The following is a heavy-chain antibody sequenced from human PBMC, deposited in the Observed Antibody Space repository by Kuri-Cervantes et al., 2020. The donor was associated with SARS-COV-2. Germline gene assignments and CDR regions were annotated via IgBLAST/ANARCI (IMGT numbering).Heavy chain of an antibody. V-gene: IGHV1-69*04. CDR1: GGAFSSYA. J-gene: IGHJ4*02. CDR3: AREGSRSSSHPVYD. CDR2: IIPILGTA. D-gene: IGHD6-6*01. Sequence: SVKVSCKASGGAFSSYAISWVRQAPGQGLEWMGRIIPILGTANYAQKFQGRVTITADKSTSTAYMELSSLRSEDTAVYYCAREGSRSSSHPVYDWGQGTLVTVSS.